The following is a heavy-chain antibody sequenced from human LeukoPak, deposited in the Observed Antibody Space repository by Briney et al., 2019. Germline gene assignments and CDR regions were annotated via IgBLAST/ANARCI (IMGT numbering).Heavy chain of an antibody. D-gene: IGHD5-12*01. CDR2: ISGSGGTT. CDR3: ARTYSGRFEY. V-gene: IGHV3-23*01. Sequence: GGSLRLSCAASGFTFSNYAMSWVRQAPGKGLEWVSSISGSGGTTYYADSVKGRFTISRDNAKNSLFLQMNSLRAEDTAIYYCARTYSGRFEYWGQGTLVTVSS. CDR1: GFTFSNYA. J-gene: IGHJ4*02.